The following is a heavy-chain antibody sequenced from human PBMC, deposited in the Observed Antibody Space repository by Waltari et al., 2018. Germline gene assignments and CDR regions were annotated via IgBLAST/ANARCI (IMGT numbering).Heavy chain of an antibody. CDR3: ARDSYYYDRRFDY. D-gene: IGHD3-22*01. CDR1: GGSISSSSYY. CDR2: IKKDGSEK. J-gene: IGHJ4*02. Sequence: LQLQESGPGLVKPSETLSLTCTVSGGSISSSSYYWGWIRQPPGKGLEWVAKIKKDGSEKYYVDSVKGRFTISRDNAKNSLYLQMNSLRAEDTAVYYCARDSYYYDRRFDYWGQGTLVTVSS. V-gene: IGHV3-7*01.